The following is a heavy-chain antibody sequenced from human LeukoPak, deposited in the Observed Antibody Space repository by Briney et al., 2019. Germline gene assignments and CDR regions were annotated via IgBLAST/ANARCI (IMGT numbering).Heavy chain of an antibody. D-gene: IGHD3-10*02. CDR1: GFTFSSHW. CDR2: ISPDGSTT. Sequence: GGSLRLSCAASGFTFSSHWMHWVRQAPGKGLVWASVISPDGSTTNYAEPVKGRFAISRDNSKNTLFLQMSSPRAEDTALYYCAKDLHYYVAMDVWGQGTTVTVSS. CDR3: AKDLHYYVAMDV. J-gene: IGHJ6*02. V-gene: IGHV3-74*01.